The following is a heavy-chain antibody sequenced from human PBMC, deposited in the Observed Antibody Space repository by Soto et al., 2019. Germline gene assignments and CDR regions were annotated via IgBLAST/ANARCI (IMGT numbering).Heavy chain of an antibody. Sequence: QVQLVQSGAEVKKPGSSVKVSCKASGGTFSSYAISWVRQAPGQGLEWMGGIIPIFGTANYAQKFQGRVTITADESTTTAYRGLSSLSSEDRAVYYWARDIAALTVFDLWGQGTMVPVSS. V-gene: IGHV1-69*01. CDR3: ARDIAALTVFDL. D-gene: IGHD6-6*01. J-gene: IGHJ3*01. CDR1: GGTFSSYA. CDR2: IIPIFGTA.